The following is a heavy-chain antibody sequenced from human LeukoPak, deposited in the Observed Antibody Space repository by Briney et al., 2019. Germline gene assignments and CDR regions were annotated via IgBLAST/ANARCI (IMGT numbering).Heavy chain of an antibody. CDR1: GGTFSSYA. V-gene: IGHV1-69*13. J-gene: IGHJ6*02. Sequence: SVKVSCKASGGTFSSYAISWVRQAPGQGLEWMGGIIPIFGTANYAQKFQGRVTITADESTSTAFMELSSLRSEDTAVYYCARSPTIYYGMDVWGQGTTVTVSS. CDR2: IIPIFGTA. D-gene: IGHD3-3*01. CDR3: ARSPTIYYGMDV.